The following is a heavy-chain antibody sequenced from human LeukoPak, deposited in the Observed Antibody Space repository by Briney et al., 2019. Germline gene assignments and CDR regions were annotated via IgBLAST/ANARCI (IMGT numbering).Heavy chain of an antibody. CDR2: IKQDGSEK. Sequence: GGSLRLSCAASGFTFSSYGMHWVRQAPGKGLEWVANIKQDGSEKYYVDSVKGRFTISRDNSKNTLYLQMNSLRAEDTAVYYCANSVRGSGWSDKFDYWGQGTLVTVSS. CDR1: GFTFSSYG. J-gene: IGHJ4*02. V-gene: IGHV3-7*03. D-gene: IGHD6-19*01. CDR3: ANSVRGSGWSDKFDY.